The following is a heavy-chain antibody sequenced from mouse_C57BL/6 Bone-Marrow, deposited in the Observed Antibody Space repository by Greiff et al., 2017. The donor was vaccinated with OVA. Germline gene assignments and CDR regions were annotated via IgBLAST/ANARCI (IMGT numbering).Heavy chain of an antibody. Sequence: VQLQQSGAELVKPGASVKMSCKASGYTFTGYWITWVKQRPGQGLEWIGDINPGSGGTNYNQKFKGKATLTVDKSSSTAYMQLSSLTSEDSAVYYCAGEGDGRVMDYWGQGTSVTVSS. CDR2: INPGSGGT. V-gene: IGHV1-55*01. CDR1: GYTFTGYW. CDR3: AGEGDGRVMDY. J-gene: IGHJ4*01.